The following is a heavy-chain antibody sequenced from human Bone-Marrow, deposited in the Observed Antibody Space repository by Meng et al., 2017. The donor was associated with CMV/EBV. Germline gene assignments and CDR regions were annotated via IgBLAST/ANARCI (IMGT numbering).Heavy chain of an antibody. CDR2: ISSSSTI. CDR1: GGTFSSYA. V-gene: IGHV3-48*03. J-gene: IGHJ4*02. Sequence: SCKASGGTFSSYAISWVRQAPGKGLEWVSYISSSSTIYYADSVKGRFTISRDNAKKSLYLQMNSLRAEDTAVYYCARDRLVGATSWWYFDYWGQGTLVTVSS. CDR3: ARDRLVGATSWWYFDY. D-gene: IGHD1-26*01.